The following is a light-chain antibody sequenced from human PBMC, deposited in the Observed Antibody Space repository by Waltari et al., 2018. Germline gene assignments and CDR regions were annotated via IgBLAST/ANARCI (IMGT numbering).Light chain of an antibody. CDR3: QHYNNYPLT. V-gene: IGKV1-5*03. J-gene: IGKJ4*01. CDR2: KAS. CDR1: QTISSR. Sequence: DIQMTQSPSTLSASVGDRVTITFRARQTISSRLAWYQQKPGEAPKVLISKASTLESGVPSRFSGSGFGTEFTLTITSLQPDDFATYYCQHYNNYPLTFAGGTRVEIK.